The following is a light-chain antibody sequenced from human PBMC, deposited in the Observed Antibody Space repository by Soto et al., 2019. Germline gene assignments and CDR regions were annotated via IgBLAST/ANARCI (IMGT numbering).Light chain of an antibody. J-gene: IGKJ2*01. CDR1: QSISSSS. CDR2: GAS. CDR3: LQFDVSPLYT. Sequence: EIVLTQSPGTLSLSAGERATLSCRASQSISSSSLSWYQQKPGQAPRLLIYGASTRATGIPERFSGSGSGTDSSLTINRLEPEDFAMYYCLQFDVSPLYTFGQGTKVEIK. V-gene: IGKV3-20*01.